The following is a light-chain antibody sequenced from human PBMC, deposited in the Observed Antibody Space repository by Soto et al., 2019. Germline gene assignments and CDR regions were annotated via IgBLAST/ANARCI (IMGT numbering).Light chain of an antibody. J-gene: IGLJ3*02. V-gene: IGLV1-40*01. CDR3: QSYDSNLSVP. CDR1: SSDIGADYD. Sequence: QSVLTQPPSVSGAPGQRVTISCTGSSSDIGADYDVHWYQHLPGTAPKLLIYGNSYRPSGVPERFTGSRSGNSASLTITRLHSEDEGDYYCQSYDSNLSVPFCGGTKLPVL. CDR2: GNS.